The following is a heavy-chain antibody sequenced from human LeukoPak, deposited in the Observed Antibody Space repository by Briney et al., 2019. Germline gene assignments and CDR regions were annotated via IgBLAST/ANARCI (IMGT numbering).Heavy chain of an antibody. D-gene: IGHD4-17*01. CDR2: ISGSSVYI. J-gene: IGHJ2*01. CDR3: ARDRKGRTYGDPYWFFDL. CDR1: EFTFSNYA. V-gene: IGHV3-21*06. Sequence: GGSLKLSCAASEFTFSNYAMNWVRQAPGKGLEWVSAISGSSVYIYYADSVKGRFTISRDNVKNLLFLQMNSLRAEDTAIYYCARDRKGRTYGDPYWFFDLWGRGTLVSVSS.